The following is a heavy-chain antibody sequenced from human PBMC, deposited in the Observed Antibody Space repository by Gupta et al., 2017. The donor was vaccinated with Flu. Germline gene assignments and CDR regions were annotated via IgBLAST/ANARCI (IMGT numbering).Heavy chain of an antibody. V-gene: IGHV3-23*01. D-gene: IGHD2-15*01. CDR2: LSDKGGIT. J-gene: IGHJ6*04. CDR3: AKGGGFLRHAYDYRMDV. Sequence: MNWVRQGPGRGLGWVSGLSDKGGITDYAHSMRGRFTSSRGKSKHSLCLQMNSLRGEDTAVYYGAKGGGFLRHAYDYRMDVWGKGTTVTVSS.